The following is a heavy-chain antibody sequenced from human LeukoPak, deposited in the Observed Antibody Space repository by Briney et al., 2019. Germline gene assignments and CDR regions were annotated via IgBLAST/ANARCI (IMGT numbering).Heavy chain of an antibody. CDR3: ARESRGYDILTGKYHRGYYSYYMDV. D-gene: IGHD3-9*01. J-gene: IGHJ6*03. CDR2: ITSSGAYI. CDR1: GFNFNNYG. Sequence: GGSLRLSCAASGFNFNNYGMNWVRQAPGKGLEWVSSITSSGAYIYYADSVKGRFTISRDNAKNSLYLQMNSLRAGDTAVYYCARESRGYDILTGKYHRGYYSYYMDVWGKGTTVTVSS. V-gene: IGHV3-21*01.